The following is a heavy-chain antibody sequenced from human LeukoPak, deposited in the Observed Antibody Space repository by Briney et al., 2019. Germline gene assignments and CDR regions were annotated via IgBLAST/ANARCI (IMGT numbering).Heavy chain of an antibody. V-gene: IGHV3-23*01. CDR3: AKDADIVVVPAASFDY. D-gene: IGHD2-2*01. CDR2: IFGSGGSP. J-gene: IGHJ4*02. Sequence: GGSLRLSCEASGFTFGSHAMYWVRQAPGKGLEWVAGIFGSGGSPHYADPVKGRFTISRDNSKNTLYLQMNSLRAEDTAVYYCAKDADIVVVPAASFDYWGQGTLVTVSS. CDR1: GFTFGSHA.